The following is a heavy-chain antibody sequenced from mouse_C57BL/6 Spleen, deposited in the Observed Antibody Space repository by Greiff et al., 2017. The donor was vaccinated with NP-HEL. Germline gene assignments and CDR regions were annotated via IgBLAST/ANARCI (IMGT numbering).Heavy chain of an antibody. V-gene: IGHV1-81*01. CDR1: GYTFTSYG. J-gene: IGHJ2*01. D-gene: IGHD1-1*01. Sequence: QVQLQQSGAELARPGASVKLSCKASGYTFTSYGISWVKQRTGQGLEWIGEIYPRSGNTYYNEKFKGKATLTADKSSSTAYMELRSLTSEDSAVYFCAREDATVVAEDYWGQGTTLTVSS. CDR2: IYPRSGNT. CDR3: AREDATVVAEDY.